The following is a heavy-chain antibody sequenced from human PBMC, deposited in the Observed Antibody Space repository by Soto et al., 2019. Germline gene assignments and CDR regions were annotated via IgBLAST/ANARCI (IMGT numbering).Heavy chain of an antibody. D-gene: IGHD2-15*01. Sequence: SETLSLTCTVSGGSISSSSYYWGWIRQPPGKGLEWIGSIYYSGSTYYNPSLKSRVTISVDTSKNQFSLKLSSVTAADTAVYYCARHPHFCCGGSCYLFAYWGQGTLVTVSS. CDR2: IYYSGST. V-gene: IGHV4-39*01. CDR3: ARHPHFCCGGSCYLFAY. CDR1: GGSISSSSYY. J-gene: IGHJ4*02.